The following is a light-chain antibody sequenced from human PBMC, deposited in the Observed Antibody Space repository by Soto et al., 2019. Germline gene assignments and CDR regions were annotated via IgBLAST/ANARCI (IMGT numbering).Light chain of an antibody. CDR3: HQRFSWPLP. CDR2: DAS. J-gene: IGKJ4*01. CDR1: QSVNNY. Sequence: EIVLTQSPATLSLSPGERATLSCRASQSVNNYLAWYQQKPGQTPRLLIYDASKRATGTPARFTGRGSGTDLTLTISSLEPEDFAVYYCHQRFSWPLPFGGGTKVDIK. V-gene: IGKV3-11*01.